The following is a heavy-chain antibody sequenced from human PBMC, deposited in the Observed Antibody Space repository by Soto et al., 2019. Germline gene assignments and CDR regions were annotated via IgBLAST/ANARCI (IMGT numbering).Heavy chain of an antibody. CDR2: INPSGGST. Sequence: QVQLVQSGAEVKKPGASVKVSCKASGYTFTSYYMHWVRQAPGQGLEWMGIINPSGGSTSYAQKFQGRVTMTRDTSTSTVYMELSSLRSEDTAVYYCARGLGYCSGGSCYSARIDAFDIWGQGTMVTVSS. V-gene: IGHV1-46*03. J-gene: IGHJ3*02. D-gene: IGHD2-15*01. CDR1: GYTFTSYY. CDR3: ARGLGYCSGGSCYSARIDAFDI.